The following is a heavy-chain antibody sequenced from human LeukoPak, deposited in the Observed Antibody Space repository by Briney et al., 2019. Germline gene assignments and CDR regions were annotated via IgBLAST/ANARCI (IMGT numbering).Heavy chain of an antibody. V-gene: IGHV3-21*01. Sequence: GGSLRLSCAASGFTFSSYSMNWVRQAPGKGLEWVSSISSSSSYIYYADSVKGRFTISRDNAKNSLYLQMNSLRAEDTAVYYCARSPGNSGSFDYWGQGTLVTASS. CDR1: GFTFSSYS. D-gene: IGHD6-19*01. CDR2: ISSSSSYI. CDR3: ARSPGNSGSFDY. J-gene: IGHJ4*02.